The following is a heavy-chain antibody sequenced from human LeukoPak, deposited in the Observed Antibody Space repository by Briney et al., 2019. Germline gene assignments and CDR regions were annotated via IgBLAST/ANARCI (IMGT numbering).Heavy chain of an antibody. J-gene: IGHJ4*02. CDR1: GGSISSYY. CDR2: TYYSGST. D-gene: IGHD3-10*01. CDR3: ARSGRGNSAGFDC. Sequence: PSETLSLTYTVSGGSISSYYWSWIRQPPGKGLEWIGYTYYSGSTNYNPSLKSRGTISVDTSNNQFSLKLTSVTAADTAVYYCARSGRGNSAGFDCWGQGTLVTVSS. V-gene: IGHV4-59*01.